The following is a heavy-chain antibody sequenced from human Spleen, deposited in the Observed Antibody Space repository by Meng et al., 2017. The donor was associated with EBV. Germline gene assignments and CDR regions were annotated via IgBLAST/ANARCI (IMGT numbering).Heavy chain of an antibody. CDR2: ILYSGST. CDR1: GGSISSSFYY. V-gene: IGHV4-39*07. Sequence: QLPVQGAGPGLVKPSETLSLTCAVSGGSISSSFYYWGWIRQPPGKGLEWIGSILYSGSTYYNPSLKSRVTMSVDTSKNQFSLKLTSVTAADTAMYYCAREGSGYGNNFFDSWGQGPLVTVSS. CDR3: AREGSGYGNNFFDS. J-gene: IGHJ5*01. D-gene: IGHD5-12*01.